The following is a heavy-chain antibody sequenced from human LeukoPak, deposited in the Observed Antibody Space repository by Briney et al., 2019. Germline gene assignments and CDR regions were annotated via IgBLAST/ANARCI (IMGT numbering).Heavy chain of an antibody. CDR2: IKQDESQK. Sequence: GGSLRLSCVASGFTFSSSWMSWVRQAPGRGLEWVANIKQDESQKYYVDSVKGRFTVPRDNAKNSLYLQMNSLRAEDTAVYYCARCRFSGTSCDFDSWGQGTLVIVSS. V-gene: IGHV3-7*03. CDR3: ARCRFSGTSCDFDS. D-gene: IGHD2-2*01. J-gene: IGHJ4*02. CDR1: GFTFSSSW.